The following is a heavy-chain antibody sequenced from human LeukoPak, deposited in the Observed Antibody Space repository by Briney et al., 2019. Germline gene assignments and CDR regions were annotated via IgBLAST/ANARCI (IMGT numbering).Heavy chain of an antibody. J-gene: IGHJ6*04. Sequence: QPGGSRRLSCAASGFTFSSYAMSWVRPAPGQGLGWVSAISGRGGSTYYADSVKGGLTISRDNAKNSLYLQMNSLRVEDTAVYYCAELGITMIGGVWGKGTTVTISS. CDR1: GFTFSSYA. D-gene: IGHD3-10*02. V-gene: IGHV3-23*01. CDR3: AELGITMIGGV. CDR2: ISGRGGST.